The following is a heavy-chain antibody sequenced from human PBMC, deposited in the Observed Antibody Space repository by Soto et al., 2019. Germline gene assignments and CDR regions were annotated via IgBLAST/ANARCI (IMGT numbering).Heavy chain of an antibody. D-gene: IGHD5-12*01. V-gene: IGHV3-23*01. CDR2: ISGSGGST. CDR3: AKDGAYYSGYDYVAVFYGMDV. J-gene: IGHJ6*02. CDR1: GFTFISYA. Sequence: GGSLRLSCAASGFTFISYAMSWVRQAPWKGLEWVSAISGSGGSTYYADSVKGRFTISRDNSKNTLYLQMNSLRAEDTAVYYCAKDGAYYSGYDYVAVFYGMDVWGQGTTVTVSS.